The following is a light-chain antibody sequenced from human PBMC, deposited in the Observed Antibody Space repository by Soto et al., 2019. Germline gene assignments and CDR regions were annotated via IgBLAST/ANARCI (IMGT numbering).Light chain of an antibody. V-gene: IGKV3-15*01. CDR1: QSVRSN. CDR3: QQYDNWPPWT. J-gene: IGKJ1*01. Sequence: EIVMTQSPATLSVSPGERATLSCRASQSVRSNLAWYQQKVGQAPRLLIYGASTRATGISGRFSGSGSGTEFTLTISSLQSEDFAVYYCQQYDNWPPWTFGQGTKVEMK. CDR2: GAS.